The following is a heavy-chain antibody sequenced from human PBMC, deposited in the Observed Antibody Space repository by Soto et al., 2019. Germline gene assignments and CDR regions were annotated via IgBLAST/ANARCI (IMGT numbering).Heavy chain of an antibody. V-gene: IGHV3-9*01. CDR1: GFTFDDYA. D-gene: IGHD3-16*01. Sequence: EVQLVESGGGLVQPGRSLRLSCAASGFTFDDYAMHWVRQAPGKGLEWASGISWNSGSIGYADPVKGRFTISSGNAKNFLYQQMNSQRAEDTALYFWAEAVGSYGNFDYWGQGTLVTVSS. CDR3: AEAVGSYGNFDY. CDR2: ISWNSGSI. J-gene: IGHJ4*02.